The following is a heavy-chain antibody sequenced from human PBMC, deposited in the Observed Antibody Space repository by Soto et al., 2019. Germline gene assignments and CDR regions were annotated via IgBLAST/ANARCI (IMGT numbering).Heavy chain of an antibody. CDR1: GFTFSSYA. J-gene: IGHJ4*02. Sequence: EVQLLESGGGLVQPGGSLRLSCAASGFTFSSYAMSWVRQAPGKGLEWVSAISGSGGSTYYAYSVKGRFTISRDNSKNTLYLQTNSLRAEDTAVYYCAKGIAVAGRSGVYWGQGTLVTVSS. CDR3: AKGIAVAGRSGVY. D-gene: IGHD6-19*01. V-gene: IGHV3-23*01. CDR2: ISGSGGST.